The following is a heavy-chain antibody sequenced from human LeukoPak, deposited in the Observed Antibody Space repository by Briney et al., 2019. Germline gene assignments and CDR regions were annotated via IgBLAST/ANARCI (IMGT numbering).Heavy chain of an antibody. CDR3: ARDICGYNYGCFDS. Sequence: SETLSLTCAVSGDSIGRGSYYWGWIRQPAGKAPELIGRIFNTGSTSYNPSLKSRVTISVDTSKNQFSLNLRSVTAADTAVYYCARDICGYNYGCFDSWGQGTLVTVSS. J-gene: IGHJ4*02. D-gene: IGHD5-18*01. CDR2: IFNTGST. CDR1: GDSIGRGSYY. V-gene: IGHV4-61*02.